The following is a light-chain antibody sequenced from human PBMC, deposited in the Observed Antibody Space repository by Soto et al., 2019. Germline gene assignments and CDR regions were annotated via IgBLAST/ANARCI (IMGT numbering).Light chain of an antibody. J-gene: IGLJ1*01. Sequence: QSALTQPASVSGSPGQSITISCVGTSGDIGDYNHVSWYKQHPGKFPKVIIYDVSNRPSGVSYRFSGTKSGNTASLTVSVLQAEDEADYYCCSYTRSDTLIFGTGTKVTV. CDR1: SGDIGDYNH. V-gene: IGLV2-14*01. CDR2: DVS. CDR3: CSYTRSDTLI.